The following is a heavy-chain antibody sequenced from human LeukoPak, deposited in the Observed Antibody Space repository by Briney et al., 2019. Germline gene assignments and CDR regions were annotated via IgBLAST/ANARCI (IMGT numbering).Heavy chain of an antibody. CDR3: AREQSSGYYYAFDY. CDR2: IIPILGIA. V-gene: IGHV1-69*04. CDR1: GGTFSSYA. D-gene: IGHD3-22*01. Sequence: ASVKVSCKASGGTFSSYAISWVRQAPGQGLEWMGRIIPILGIANYAQKFQGRVTITADKSTSTAYMELSSLRSEDTAVYYCAREQSSGYYYAFDYWGQGTLVTVSS. J-gene: IGHJ4*02.